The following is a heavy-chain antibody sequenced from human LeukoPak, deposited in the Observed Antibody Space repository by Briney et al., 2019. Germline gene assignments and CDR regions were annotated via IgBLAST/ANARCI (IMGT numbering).Heavy chain of an antibody. V-gene: IGHV3-53*01. CDR2: IYSGGST. J-gene: IGHJ4*02. D-gene: IGHD6-19*01. CDR1: GFTVSSNY. Sequence: GGSLRLSCAAPGFTVSSNYMSWVRQAPGKGLEWVSVIYSGGSTYYADSVKGRFTISRDNSKNTLYLQMNSLRAEDTAVYYCARVAEAGEIDYWGQGTLVAVSS. CDR3: ARVAEAGEIDY.